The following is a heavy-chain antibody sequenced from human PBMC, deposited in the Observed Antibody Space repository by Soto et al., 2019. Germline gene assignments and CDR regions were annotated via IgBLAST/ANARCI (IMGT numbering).Heavy chain of an antibody. Sequence: ETLRLSCAASGFSVTDHYMTWVRQAPGKGLEWVSVLYTGGSAYYGDSVKGRFTISRDSSTNTLYLQMNSLKVGDTAFYFCARSFNDWTTYFDYWSEGTLVTVSS. D-gene: IGHD3-9*01. CDR1: GFSVTDHY. CDR2: LYTGGSA. J-gene: IGHJ4*02. V-gene: IGHV3-53*01. CDR3: ARSFNDWTTYFDY.